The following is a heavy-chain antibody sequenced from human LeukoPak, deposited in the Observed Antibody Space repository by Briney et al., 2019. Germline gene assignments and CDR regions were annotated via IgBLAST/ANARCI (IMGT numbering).Heavy chain of an antibody. CDR1: GFSLSNFQ. J-gene: IGHJ5*02. Sequence: PGRSLRPSCVASGFSLSNFQMYWVRQAPGKGLEWVSIISLDGSTEFYADSVKGRFTISRDTASNTMHLEMNNLRIEDTAVYYCMRDYMGWFDPWGQGSLVTVSS. D-gene: IGHD3-10*01. CDR3: MRDYMGWFDP. CDR2: ISLDGSTE. V-gene: IGHV3-30-3*01.